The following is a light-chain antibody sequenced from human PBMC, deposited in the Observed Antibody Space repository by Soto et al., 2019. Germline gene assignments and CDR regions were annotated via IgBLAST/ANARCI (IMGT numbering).Light chain of an antibody. CDR3: SSYTSSNALV. Sequence: QSVLTQPPSVSGSPGQSVTISCTGTSSDVGSYNRVSWYQQPPGTAPKLMIYEVSNRPSGVPDRFSGSKSGNTASLTISGLQAEDEAEYYCSSYTSSNALVFCGGTKVTVL. V-gene: IGLV2-18*02. CDR1: SSDVGSYNR. CDR2: EVS. J-gene: IGLJ2*01.